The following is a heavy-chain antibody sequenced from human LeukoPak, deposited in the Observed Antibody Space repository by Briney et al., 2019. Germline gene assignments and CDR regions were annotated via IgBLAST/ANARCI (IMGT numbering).Heavy chain of an antibody. CDR1: GGSISSSSYY. Sequence: PSETLSLTCTVSGGSISSSSYYWAWIRQPPGKGLEWIGSISYTGTTYYNPPLNSRVTISVDTSKTHFSLRLSSVTAADTAVYYCAREMNGSYYAFDIWGQGTMVTVSS. J-gene: IGHJ3*02. V-gene: IGHV4-39*02. D-gene: IGHD1-26*01. CDR2: ISYTGTT. CDR3: AREMNGSYYAFDI.